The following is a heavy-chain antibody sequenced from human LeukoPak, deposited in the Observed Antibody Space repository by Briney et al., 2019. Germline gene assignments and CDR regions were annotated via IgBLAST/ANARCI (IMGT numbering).Heavy chain of an antibody. V-gene: IGHV3-23*01. D-gene: IGHD3-22*01. CDR1: GFTFSRVG. CDR3: AKDANYLDSSGYFIPFDY. CDR2: ISGNGLQT. J-gene: IGHJ4*02. Sequence: AGGSLRLSCSASGFTFSRVGMTWVSHLPGKGLEWVSTISGNGLQTLYADSVKGRFSVSRDNSVNIVYLQMDSLRADDSALYSCAKDANYLDSSGYFIPFDYWGPGTLVTVAS.